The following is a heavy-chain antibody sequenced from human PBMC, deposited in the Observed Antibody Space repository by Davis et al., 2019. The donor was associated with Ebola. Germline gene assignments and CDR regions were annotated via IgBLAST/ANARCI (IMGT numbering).Heavy chain of an antibody. CDR3: ARRVGARSGFDS. J-gene: IGHJ4*02. V-gene: IGHV1-8*01. CDR2: MNPNSGNT. Sequence: ASVKVSCKASGYTFTSYDINWVRQATGQGLEWMGWMNPNSGNTGYAQKFQGRITMTRNISISTAYMELSSLRSDDTAVYYCARRVGARSGFDSWGQGSLVTASS. D-gene: IGHD1-26*01. CDR1: GYTFTSYD.